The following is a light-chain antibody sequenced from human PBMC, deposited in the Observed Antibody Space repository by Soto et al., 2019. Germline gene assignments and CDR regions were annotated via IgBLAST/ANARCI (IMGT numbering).Light chain of an antibody. CDR2: EVT. Sequence: QSVLTQPPSASGSPGQSFTISCTGTSSDVGGYNYVSWYQQHPGKAPKLMIYEVTKRPSGVPDRFSGSKSGNTASLTVSGLLAEDEADYYCSSHAGIINVVFGGGTQLTVL. J-gene: IGLJ3*02. CDR3: SSHAGIINVV. CDR1: SSDVGGYNY. V-gene: IGLV2-8*01.